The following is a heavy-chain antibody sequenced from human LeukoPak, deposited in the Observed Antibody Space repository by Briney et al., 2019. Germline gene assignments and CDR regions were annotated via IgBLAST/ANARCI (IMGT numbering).Heavy chain of an antibody. D-gene: IGHD2-21*02. CDR2: IDWDDDK. V-gene: IGHV2-70*11. J-gene: IGHJ4*02. CDR1: GFSLSTSGMC. CDR3: ARIVLGSICSGDCYFDY. Sequence: SGPTLVNPTQTLTLTCTFSGFSLSTSGMCVSWIRQPPGKALEWLARIDWDDDKYYSTSLKTRLTISKDTSKNQVVLTMTNMDPVDTATYYCARIVLGSICSGDCYFDYWGQGTLVTVSS.